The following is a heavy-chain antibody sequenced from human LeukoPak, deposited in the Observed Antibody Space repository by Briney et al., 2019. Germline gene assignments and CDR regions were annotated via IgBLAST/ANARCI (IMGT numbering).Heavy chain of an antibody. CDR3: ARKHCGDDCFPYYFDY. J-gene: IGHJ4*02. Sequence: GGSLRLSCAAPGFTFSSYAMSWVRQAPGKGLEWVSAISGSGGSTYYADSVKGRFTISRDNSKNTLFLQMSSLRVEDTAVYYCARKHCGDDCFPYYFDYWGQGTLVTVSS. CDR1: GFTFSSYA. CDR2: ISGSGGST. D-gene: IGHD2-21*02. V-gene: IGHV3-23*01.